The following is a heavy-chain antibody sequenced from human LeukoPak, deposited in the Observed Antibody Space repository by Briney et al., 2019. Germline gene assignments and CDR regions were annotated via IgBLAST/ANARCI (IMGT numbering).Heavy chain of an antibody. CDR3: ARHPRVLLWFGELYGWFDP. D-gene: IGHD3-10*01. CDR1: GGSISSYY. CDR2: IYYSGST. Sequence: SETLSLTCTVSGGSISSYYWSWIRQPPGKGLEWIGYIYYSGSTNYNPSLKSRVTISVDTSKNQFSLKLSSVTAADTAVYYCARHPRVLLWFGELYGWFDPWGQGTLVTVSS. V-gene: IGHV4-59*08. J-gene: IGHJ5*02.